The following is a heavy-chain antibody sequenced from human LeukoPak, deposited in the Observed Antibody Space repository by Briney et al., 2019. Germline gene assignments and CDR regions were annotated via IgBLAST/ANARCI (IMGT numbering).Heavy chain of an antibody. CDR3: ARTLGMTPDAFDI. CDR1: GFSLSTRGMG. CDR2: IDWDDGK. J-gene: IGHJ3*02. Sequence: SGPALAKPTQTLTLTCTFSGFSLSTRGMGVSWFRQPPGKALEWLARIDWDDGKYYSSSLKTRLTISKDASKNHVVLTMTNMDPVDTATYFCARTLGMTPDAFDIWGQGTMVTVSS. V-gene: IGHV2-70*11. D-gene: IGHD7-27*01.